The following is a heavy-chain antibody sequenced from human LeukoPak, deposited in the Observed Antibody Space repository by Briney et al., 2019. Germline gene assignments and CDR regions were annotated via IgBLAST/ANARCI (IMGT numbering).Heavy chain of an antibody. CDR3: ARSAARLRYYYAMDV. Sequence: GSLRLSCAASGFSVSNTYMSWVRQAPGKGLEWVSVIYSGDSGVSTYYADSVKGRFTISRHNSKNTLYLQMSSLRAEDTAVYFCARSAARLRYYYAMDVWGQGTTVTVCS. J-gene: IGHJ6*02. V-gene: IGHV3-53*04. CDR2: IYSGDSGVST. D-gene: IGHD6-6*01. CDR1: GFSVSNTY.